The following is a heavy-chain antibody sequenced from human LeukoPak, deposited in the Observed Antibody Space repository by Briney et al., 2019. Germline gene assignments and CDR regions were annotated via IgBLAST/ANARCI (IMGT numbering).Heavy chain of an antibody. CDR1: GGSISSGSYY. CDR2: IYTSGST. V-gene: IGHV4-61*02. D-gene: IGHD3-22*01. Sequence: SETLSLTCTVSGGSISSGSYYWSWIRQPAGKGLEWIVRIYTSGSTNYNPSLKSLVTISVDTSKNQFSLKLSSVTAADTAVYYCARDYYDSSFGAFDIWGQGTMVTVSS. J-gene: IGHJ3*02. CDR3: ARDYYDSSFGAFDI.